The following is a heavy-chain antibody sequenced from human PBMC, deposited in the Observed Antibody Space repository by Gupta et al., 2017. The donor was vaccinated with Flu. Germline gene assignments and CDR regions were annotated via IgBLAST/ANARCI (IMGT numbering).Heavy chain of an antibody. J-gene: IGHJ3*02. CDR3: ARIPKSSYYYDSSGYFPGDAFDI. Sequence: QLQLQESGPGLVKPSETLSLTCTVSGGSISSSSYYWGWIRQPPGKGLEWIGSIYYSGSTYYNPSLKSRVTISVDTSKNQFSLKLSSVTAADTAVYYCARIPKSSYYYDSSGYFPGDAFDIWGQGTMVTVSS. D-gene: IGHD3-22*01. CDR1: GGSISSSSYY. CDR2: IYYSGST. V-gene: IGHV4-39*01.